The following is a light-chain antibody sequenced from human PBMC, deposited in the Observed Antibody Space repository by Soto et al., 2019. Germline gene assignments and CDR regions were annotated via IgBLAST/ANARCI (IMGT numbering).Light chain of an antibody. CDR2: DVS. Sequence: QSALTQPASVSGSPGQSITISCTGTSSDVGGYNYVSWYQQHPGKAPKLMIYDVSNRPSGVSNRFSGSKSGDTASLTISGLQAADEADYHCSSYTSSSTVVFGGGTKLTVL. CDR3: SSYTSSSTVV. J-gene: IGLJ2*01. CDR1: SSDVGGYNY. V-gene: IGLV2-14*01.